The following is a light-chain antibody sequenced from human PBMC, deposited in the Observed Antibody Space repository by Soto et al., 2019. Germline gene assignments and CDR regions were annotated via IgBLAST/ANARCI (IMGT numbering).Light chain of an antibody. J-gene: IGKJ3*01. CDR3: QQYGRSPFT. CDR2: GAS. Sequence: EIVLTQSPGTLSLSPGERATLFCRASQSVSSNNLAWYQQRPGQAPRVVIYGASTRATGIPERFSGSGSETDFTLTISRLEPEDFAVYYCQQYGRSPFTFGPGTKVDIK. CDR1: QSVSSNN. V-gene: IGKV3-20*01.